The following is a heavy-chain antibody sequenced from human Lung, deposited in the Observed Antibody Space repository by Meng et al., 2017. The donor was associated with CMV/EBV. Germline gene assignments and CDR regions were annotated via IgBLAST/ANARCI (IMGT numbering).Heavy chain of an antibody. J-gene: IGHJ6*02. CDR2: IYSGGTT. CDR1: DFTVSSNY. CDR3: TRVFGSGSQRYGGYYGMDV. Sequence: LXCAASDFTVSSNYMSWVRQAPGKGLEWVSLIYSGGTTYYADSVKGRFTISRDNSKNTLYLQMNSLRAEDTAVYYCTRVFGSGSQRYGGYYGMDVWGQGTXVTVSS. V-gene: IGHV3-53*01. D-gene: IGHD3-10*01.